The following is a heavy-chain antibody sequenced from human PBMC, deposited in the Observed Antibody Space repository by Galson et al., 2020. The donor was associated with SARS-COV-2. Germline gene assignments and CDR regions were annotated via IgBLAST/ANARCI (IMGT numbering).Heavy chain of an antibody. CDR2: IYTSGST. CDR3: ARDPLGGAAAGTLDY. J-gene: IGHJ4*02. CDR1: GGSISSGSYY. Sequence: SQTLSLTCTVSGGSISSGSYYWSWIRQPAGKGLEWIGRIYTSGSTNYNPSLKSRVTISVDTSKNQFSLKLSSVTAADTAVYYCARDPLGGAAAGTLDYWGQGTLVTVSS. D-gene: IGHD6-13*01. V-gene: IGHV4-61*02.